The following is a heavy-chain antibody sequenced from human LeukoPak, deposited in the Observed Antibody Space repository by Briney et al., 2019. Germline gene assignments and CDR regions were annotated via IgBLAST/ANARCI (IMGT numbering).Heavy chain of an antibody. D-gene: IGHD2-15*01. CDR2: IYCNDDK. CDR1: GFSLSTSGVG. V-gene: IGHV2-5*01. J-gene: IGHJ4*02. CDR3: AHRPGYCSGGSCYRRDYFDY. Sequence: SGPTLVKPTQTLTLTCTFSGFSLSTSGVGVGWIRQPPGKALEWLALIYCNDDKRYSPSLKSRLTITKDTSKNQVVLTMTNMDPVDTATYYCAHRPGYCSGGSCYRRDYFDYWGQGTLVTVSS.